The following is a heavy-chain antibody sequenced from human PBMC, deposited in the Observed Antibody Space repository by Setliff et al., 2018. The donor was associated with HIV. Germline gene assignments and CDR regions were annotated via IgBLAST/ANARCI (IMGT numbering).Heavy chain of an antibody. CDR3: ARTPHYYDYAWGSYGAPLYYFDH. CDR1: GFTFSSYS. V-gene: IGHV3-21*01. CDR2: ISSSSSYI. J-gene: IGHJ4*02. Sequence: GGSLRLSCAASGFTFSSYSMNWVRQAPGKGLEWVSSISSSSSYIYYADSVKGRFTISRDNAKNSLYLQMNSLRAEDTAVYYCARTPHYYDYAWGSYGAPLYYFDHWGQGTLVTVSS. D-gene: IGHD3-16*01.